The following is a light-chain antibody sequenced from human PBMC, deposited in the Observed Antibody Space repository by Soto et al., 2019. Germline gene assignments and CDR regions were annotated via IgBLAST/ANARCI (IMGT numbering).Light chain of an antibody. CDR3: RQYSSFSPWT. CDR2: DAS. J-gene: IGKJ1*01. CDR1: QTISRR. V-gene: IGKV1-5*01. Sequence: DIQMTKSPSTLSASVGDRVTFTCRASQTISRRLDWYHQKPGKAPKLLIYDASSLESGVPSRFSGSGSGTEFTLTIISLQPDDFATYYCRQYSSFSPWTFGQGTKVDIK.